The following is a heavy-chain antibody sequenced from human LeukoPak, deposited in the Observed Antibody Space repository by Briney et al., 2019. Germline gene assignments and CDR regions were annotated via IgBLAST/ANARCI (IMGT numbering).Heavy chain of an antibody. CDR3: ARYPIDGTSTGTFDY. CDR2: INHSGST. Sequence: PSETLSLTCAVYGGSFSGYYWTWIRQPPGKGLEWIGEINHSGSTNYNPSLKSRVTISVDTSRNQFSLKLSSMTAADTAVYYCARYPIDGTSTGTFDYWGQGTLVTAS. CDR1: GGSFSGYY. D-gene: IGHD1-1*01. V-gene: IGHV4-34*01. J-gene: IGHJ4*02.